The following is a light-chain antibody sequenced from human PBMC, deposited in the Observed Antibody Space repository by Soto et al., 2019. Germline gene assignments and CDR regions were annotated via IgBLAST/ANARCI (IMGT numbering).Light chain of an antibody. V-gene: IGLV2-14*01. CDR1: SSDIGGYNY. CDR2: DVS. J-gene: IGLJ1*01. Sequence: QSALTQPASVSGSPGQSITISCTGTSSDIGGYNYVSWYQQHPGKAPKLMIYDVSNRPSGVSNRLSGSKSGKTASLTISGLQAADEADYYCSSYTSTTTRVFGTGTKLTVL. CDR3: SSYTSTTTRV.